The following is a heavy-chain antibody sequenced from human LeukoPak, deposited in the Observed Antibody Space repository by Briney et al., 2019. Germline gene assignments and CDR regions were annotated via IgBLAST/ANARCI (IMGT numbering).Heavy chain of an antibody. CDR2: ISAGGGST. D-gene: IGHD4-17*01. V-gene: IGHV3-23*01. CDR3: ARDEYGDYGCDR. CDR1: GFTLSSYA. Sequence: RPGGSLRLSCAASGFTLSSYALTWVRQAPGKGLDWVSAISAGGGSTYYADSVKGRFTISRDNSKNTLYLQMNSLRAEDTAVYYCARDEYGDYGCDRWGQGTLVTVSS. J-gene: IGHJ5*02.